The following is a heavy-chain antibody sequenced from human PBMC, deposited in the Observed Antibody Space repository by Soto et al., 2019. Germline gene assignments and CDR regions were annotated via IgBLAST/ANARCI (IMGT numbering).Heavy chain of an antibody. D-gene: IGHD1-26*01. V-gene: IGHV4-61*01. J-gene: IGHJ4*02. CDR3: EREATEYYFDY. CDR1: GGSVSSGSYY. CDR2: IYYSGST. Sequence: SETLSLTCTVSGGSVSSGSYYWSWIRQPPGKGLEWIGYIYYSGSTNYNPSLKSRVTISVDTSKNQFSLKLGSVTAADTAVYYCEREATEYYFDYWGQGTLVTVSS.